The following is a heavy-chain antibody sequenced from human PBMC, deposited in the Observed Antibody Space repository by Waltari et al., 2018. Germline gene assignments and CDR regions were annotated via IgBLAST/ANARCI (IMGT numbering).Heavy chain of an antibody. D-gene: IGHD3-3*01. Sequence: QVQLVQSGAEVKKTGSSVKVSCKASGGTLSGYSIAWVRQAPGQGLEWVGWLITILGKIDLAQKFQGRVARTTDTSTDTAYRGLSSLTNEDTGVYYCAGGEYDFAWGCSWDVWGKGTTFTVSS. CDR2: LITILGKI. CDR3: AGGEYDFAWGCSWDV. J-gene: IGHJ6*04. CDR1: GGTLSGYS. V-gene: IGHV1-69*05.